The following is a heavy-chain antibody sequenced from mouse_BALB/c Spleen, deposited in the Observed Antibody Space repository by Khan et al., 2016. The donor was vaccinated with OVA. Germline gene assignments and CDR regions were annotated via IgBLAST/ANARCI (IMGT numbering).Heavy chain of an antibody. CDR1: GYTFASYT. CDR3: ARLAFYGRSSYFDY. V-gene: IGHV1-4*01. Sequence: QVQLQQSGAELARPGASVKMSCKASGYTFASYTMHWVKQRPGQALEWIGYIDPSTGYTNYNQKFKDKATLTADKSSTTAYIQLTSLTSEDSAVHYCARLAFYGRSSYFDYWGPGTTLTVSS. CDR2: IDPSTGYT. J-gene: IGHJ2*01. D-gene: IGHD1-1*01.